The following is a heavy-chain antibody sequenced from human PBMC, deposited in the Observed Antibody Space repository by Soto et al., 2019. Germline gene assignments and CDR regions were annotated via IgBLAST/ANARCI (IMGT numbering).Heavy chain of an antibody. CDR3: ARVCGGDCHYGMDV. D-gene: IGHD2-21*02. CDR2: IYYSGST. V-gene: IGHV4-59*12. CDR1: GGSISSYY. Sequence: SETLSLTCTVSGGSISSYYWSWIRQPPGKGLEWIGYIYYSGSTYYNPSLKSRVTISVDTSKNQFSLKLSSVTAADTAVYYCARVCGGDCHYGMDVWGQGTTVTAS. J-gene: IGHJ6*02.